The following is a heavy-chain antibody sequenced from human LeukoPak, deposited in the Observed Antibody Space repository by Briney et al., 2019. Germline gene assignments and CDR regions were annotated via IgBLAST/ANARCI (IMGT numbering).Heavy chain of an antibody. CDR2: IYSGGST. CDR3: ARVGGYCSGGSCLSAFDY. V-gene: IGHV3-53*01. J-gene: IGHJ4*02. CDR1: GFTVSSNY. D-gene: IGHD2-15*01. Sequence: GGSLRLSCAASGFTVSSNYMSWVRQAPGKGLEWVSVIYSGGSTYYADSVKGRFTISRDNSKNTLYLQMNSLRAEDTAVYYCARVGGYCSGGSCLSAFDYWGQGTLVTVSS.